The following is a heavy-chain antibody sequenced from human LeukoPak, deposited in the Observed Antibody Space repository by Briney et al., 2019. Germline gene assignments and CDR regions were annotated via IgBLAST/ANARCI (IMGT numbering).Heavy chain of an antibody. D-gene: IGHD2/OR15-2a*01. Sequence: GGSLRLSCAASGFTFSDYYMSWIRQAPRNGLGWVSYISSNGSTIYYADSVKARFTISRDNAKNSLYLQMNSLTAEDTAVYYCARDLADRGADDYFVFDYWVQGTLVTVSS. V-gene: IGHV3-11*01. J-gene: IGHJ4*02. CDR3: ARDLADRGADDYFVFDY. CDR1: GFTFSDYY. CDR2: ISSNGSTI.